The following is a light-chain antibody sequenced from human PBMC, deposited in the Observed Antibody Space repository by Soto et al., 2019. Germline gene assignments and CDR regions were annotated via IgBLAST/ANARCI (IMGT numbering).Light chain of an antibody. J-gene: IGKJ4*01. CDR3: QQYLSLPLT. V-gene: IGKV1-33*01. Sequence: DIQMTQSPSSLSASIGDRVTITCQASQGISNFLNWYQQKPGKAPKLLIYVASNLETGVPSRFSGSGSGTDFTFTISSLQAEDIATYYCQQYLSLPLTFGGGTKVEIK. CDR2: VAS. CDR1: QGISNF.